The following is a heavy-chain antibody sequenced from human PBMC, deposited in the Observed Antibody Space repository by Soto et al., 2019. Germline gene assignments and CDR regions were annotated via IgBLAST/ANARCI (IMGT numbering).Heavy chain of an antibody. D-gene: IGHD3-3*01. Sequence: SETLSLTCTVSGGSVSSESHYWSWIRQTPGKGLEWIGYIYYTGSTNYNPSLKGRVTMSVDTSRDQVSLRLRSVTRADTAVYYCAREQYDFRSGSYYYAMEVWGQGTKVTVSS. CDR1: GGSVSSESHY. J-gene: IGHJ6*02. CDR2: IYYTGST. V-gene: IGHV4-61*01. CDR3: AREQYDFRSGSYYYAMEV.